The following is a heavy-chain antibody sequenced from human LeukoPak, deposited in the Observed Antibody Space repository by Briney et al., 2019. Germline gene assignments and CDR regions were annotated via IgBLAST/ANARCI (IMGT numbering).Heavy chain of an antibody. CDR2: ISGSGGST. V-gene: IGHV3-23*01. Sequence: GGSLRLSCAASGFTFSSYAMSRVRQAPGKGLEWVSAISGSGGSTYYADSVKGRFTISRDNSKNTLFLQMNSLRAEDTAVYYCAKAYYGSGSYDYWGQGTLVTVSS. J-gene: IGHJ4*02. CDR3: AKAYYGSGSYDY. CDR1: GFTFSSYA. D-gene: IGHD3-10*01.